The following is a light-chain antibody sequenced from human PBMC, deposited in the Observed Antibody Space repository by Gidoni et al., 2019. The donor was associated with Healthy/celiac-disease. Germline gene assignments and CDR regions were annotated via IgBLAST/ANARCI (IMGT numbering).Light chain of an antibody. Sequence: EIVLTQSPATLSLSPGEGATLSCRASQSVSSYLAWYQQKPGQAPRLLIYDASNRATGIPARFSGSGSGTDFTLTISSLEPEDFAVYYCQQRSNWPPKLTFGGXTKVEIK. CDR1: QSVSSY. J-gene: IGKJ4*01. V-gene: IGKV3-11*01. CDR3: QQRSNWPPKLT. CDR2: DAS.